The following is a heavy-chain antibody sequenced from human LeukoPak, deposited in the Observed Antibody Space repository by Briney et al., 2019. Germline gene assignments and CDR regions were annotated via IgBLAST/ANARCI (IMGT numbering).Heavy chain of an antibody. CDR1: GFTFSSYA. Sequence: GGSLRLXCAASGFTFSSYAMSWVRQAPGKGLEWVSAISGSGGSTYYADSVKDRFTISRDNSKNTLYLQMNSLRAEDTAVYYCAKGPSRRGELLGFWGQGTLVTVSS. V-gene: IGHV3-23*01. CDR2: ISGSGGST. D-gene: IGHD1-26*01. CDR3: AKGPSRRGELLGF. J-gene: IGHJ4*02.